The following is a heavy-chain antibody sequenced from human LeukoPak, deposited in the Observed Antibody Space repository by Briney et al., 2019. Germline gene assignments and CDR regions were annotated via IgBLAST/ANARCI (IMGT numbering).Heavy chain of an antibody. D-gene: IGHD3-16*01. Sequence: GASVKISCKDSGHTFTHYDFNWVRQATGQGLEWMGWMNPNTANTAYAQNFQGRVILTMNTSISTAYMELRGLTSDDTAVYFCARTSYDTTWFDPWGQGTLVTVSS. J-gene: IGHJ5*02. CDR1: GHTFTHYD. CDR2: MNPNTANT. CDR3: ARTSYDTTWFDP. V-gene: IGHV1-8*01.